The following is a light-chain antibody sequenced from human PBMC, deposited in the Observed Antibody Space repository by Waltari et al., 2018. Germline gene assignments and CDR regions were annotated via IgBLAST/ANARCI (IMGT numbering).Light chain of an antibody. Sequence: DIQMTQSPSSLSASVGDRVTITCRASQSITNSLNLYQQKPGKAPKVLIYAASSLQSGVSSRFSGSGSGTDFTLTISSLQPEDSATYYCQQTYSAWVTFGGGTKVEIK. V-gene: IGKV1-39*01. J-gene: IGKJ4*01. CDR2: AAS. CDR3: QQTYSAWVT. CDR1: QSITNS.